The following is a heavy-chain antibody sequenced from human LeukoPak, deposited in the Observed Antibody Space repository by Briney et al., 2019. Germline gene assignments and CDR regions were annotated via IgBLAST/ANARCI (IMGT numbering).Heavy chain of an antibody. J-gene: IGHJ4*02. CDR3: ARDYDFWSGYYSPTRGYFGY. CDR2: INSDGSST. CDR1: GFTFSSYW. V-gene: IGHV3-74*01. D-gene: IGHD3-3*01. Sequence: QTGGSLRLSCAASGFTFSSYWMHWVRQAPGKGLVWVSRINSDGSSTSYADSVKGRFTISRDNAKNTLYLQMNSLRAEDTAVYYCARDYDFWSGYYSPTRGYFGYWGQGTLVTVSS.